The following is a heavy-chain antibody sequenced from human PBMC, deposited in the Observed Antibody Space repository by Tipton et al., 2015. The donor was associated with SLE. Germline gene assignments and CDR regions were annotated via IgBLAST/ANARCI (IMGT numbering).Heavy chain of an antibody. Sequence: SLRLSCAASGFTFSSYSMNWVRQAPGKGLEWVSSISSSSSYIYYADSVKGRFTISRDNAKNSLYLQMNSLRAEDTAVYYCARADVLLWFGELGDYWGQGTLVTVSS. CDR3: ARADVLLWFGELGDY. J-gene: IGHJ4*02. D-gene: IGHD3-10*01. V-gene: IGHV3-21*01. CDR2: ISSSSSYI. CDR1: GFTFSSYS.